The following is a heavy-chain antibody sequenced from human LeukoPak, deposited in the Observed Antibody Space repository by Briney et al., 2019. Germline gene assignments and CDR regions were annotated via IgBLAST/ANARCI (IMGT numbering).Heavy chain of an antibody. D-gene: IGHD3-10*01. CDR3: ARGELFHDY. J-gene: IGHJ4*02. V-gene: IGHV4-30-4*01. CDR2: IHYSGST. Sequence: SETLSLTCTVSAGSISSGDYYWSWIRQPPGKGLEWIGYIHYSGSTFYNPSLKNRLIISIDTSKNRFSLKLSSVTAADTAVYYCARGELFHDYWGQGTLVTVSS. CDR1: AGSISSGDYY.